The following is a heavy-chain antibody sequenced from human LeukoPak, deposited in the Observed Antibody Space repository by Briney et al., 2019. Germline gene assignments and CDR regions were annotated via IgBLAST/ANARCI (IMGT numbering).Heavy chain of an antibody. Sequence: PSETLSLTCAVYGGSFSGYYWSWIRQPPGKGLEWIGEINHSGSTNYNPSLKSRVTISVDTSKNQFSLKLSSVTAADTAVYYCAPRGVLLWFGESNRGQGTLVTVSS. V-gene: IGHV4-34*01. J-gene: IGHJ4*02. CDR1: GGSFSGYY. CDR3: APRGVLLWFGESN. D-gene: IGHD3-10*01. CDR2: INHSGST.